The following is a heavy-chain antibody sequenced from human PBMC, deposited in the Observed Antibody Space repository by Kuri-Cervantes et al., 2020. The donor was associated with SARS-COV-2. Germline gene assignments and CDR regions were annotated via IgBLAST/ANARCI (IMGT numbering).Heavy chain of an antibody. Sequence: GESLKISCVASGFNFSTTDMHWVRQAPGKGLEWVTFISYDGKNKKCMASGKGRFTISRDNSQNTLHLQMKSLRDEDTAVYYCAKDLGGYVGYWGQGTLVTVSS. CDR1: GFNFSTTD. CDR3: AKDLGGYVGY. V-gene: IGHV3-30*18. D-gene: IGHD3-22*01. J-gene: IGHJ4*02. CDR2: ISYDGKNK.